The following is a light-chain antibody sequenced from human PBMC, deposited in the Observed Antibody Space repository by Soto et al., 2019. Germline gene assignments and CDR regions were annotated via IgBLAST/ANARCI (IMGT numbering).Light chain of an antibody. Sequence: EIVLTQSPATLSLSPGERATLPGRASKSFSHSYLAWYQQKPDQAPRLLIYGASGRATGIPYMVSGSVSGEDLTLTITRLEPEDFAVYYCQQYGSSGRTFGQGTKVDIK. J-gene: IGKJ1*01. CDR3: QQYGSSGRT. V-gene: IGKV3-20*01. CDR2: GAS. CDR1: KSFSHSY.